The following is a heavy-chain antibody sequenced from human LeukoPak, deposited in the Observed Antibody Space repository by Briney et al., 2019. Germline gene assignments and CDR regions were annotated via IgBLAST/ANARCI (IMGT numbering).Heavy chain of an antibody. CDR2: INSDGTST. CDR1: GFTFSSSS. CDR3: AREGDYGDSDS. Sequence: GGSLRLSCSASGFTFSSSSMHWVRRAPGKGLVWVSRINSDGTSTNYAASVKGRFIISRDNAKNTLYLQMNSLRAEDTAVYYCAREGDYGDSDSWGQGTLVTVSS. D-gene: IGHD4-17*01. V-gene: IGHV3-74*01. J-gene: IGHJ4*02.